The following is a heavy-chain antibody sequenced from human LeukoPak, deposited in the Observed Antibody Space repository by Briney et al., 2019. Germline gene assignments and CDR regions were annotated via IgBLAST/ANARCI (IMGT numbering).Heavy chain of an antibody. CDR1: GFTFSRYW. CDR3: ARQSSEIQLWHPLFDY. CDR2: ISYDGSNK. D-gene: IGHD5-18*01. V-gene: IGHV3-30-3*01. J-gene: IGHJ4*02. Sequence: GGSLRLSCAVSGFTFSRYWMTWVRQAPGKGLEWVAVISYDGSNKYYADSVKGRFTISRDNSKNTLYLQMNSLRAEDTAVYYCARQSSEIQLWHPLFDYCGQGTLVTVSS.